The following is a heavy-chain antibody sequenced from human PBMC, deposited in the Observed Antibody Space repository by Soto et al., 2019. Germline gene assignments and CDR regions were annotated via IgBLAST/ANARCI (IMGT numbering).Heavy chain of an antibody. V-gene: IGHV1-46*01. CDR3: ASYGSGSYPRFDP. D-gene: IGHD3-10*01. Sequence: ASVKVSCKASGYTFTSYYMHWVRQAPGQGLEWMGIINPSGGSTSYAQKFQGRVTMTRDTSTSTVYMELSSLRSADTAVYYCASYGSGSYPRFDPWGQGTLVTVSS. J-gene: IGHJ5*02. CDR2: INPSGGST. CDR1: GYTFTSYY.